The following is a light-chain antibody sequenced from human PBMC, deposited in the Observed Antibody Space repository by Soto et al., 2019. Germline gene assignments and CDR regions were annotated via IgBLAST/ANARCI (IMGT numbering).Light chain of an antibody. J-gene: IGLJ1*01. CDR1: SRAVGGYNY. CDR3: SSYTSSSTLYV. Sequence: QSALPQPASVSGSPGQSITISCTGTSRAVGGYNYVSWYQQHPGKAPKLMIYDVSNRPSGVSNPFSGSKSGNTASLTLSGLQAEYEPDYYCSSYTSSSTLYVLGTGTKLTVL. V-gene: IGLV2-14*01. CDR2: DVS.